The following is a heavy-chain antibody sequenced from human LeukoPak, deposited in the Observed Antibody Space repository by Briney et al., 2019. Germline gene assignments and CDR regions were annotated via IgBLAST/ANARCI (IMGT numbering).Heavy chain of an antibody. CDR1: EFTFSSYN. V-gene: IGHV3-21*01. CDR2: ISSSSKYI. Sequence: GGSLRLSCAASEFTFSSYNMNWVRQAPGKGLEWVSSISSSSKYIYYADSVKGRFTISRDNAKNSLYLQMNSLRAEDTAVYYCAKDHGGNSENSYFDYWGQGTLVTVSS. CDR3: AKDHGGNSENSYFDY. D-gene: IGHD4-23*01. J-gene: IGHJ4*02.